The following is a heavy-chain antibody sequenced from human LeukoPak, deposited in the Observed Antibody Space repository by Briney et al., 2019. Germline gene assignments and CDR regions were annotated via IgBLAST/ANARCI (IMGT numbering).Heavy chain of an antibody. V-gene: IGHV3-21*01. CDR3: ARVDIWSGYYWDY. Sequence: GGSLRLSCAASGFTFSSYSMNWVRQAPGKGLEWVSSISSSSSYIYYADSVKGRFTTSRDNAKNSLYLQMNSLRAEDTAVYYCARVDIWSGYYWDYWGQGTLVTVSS. J-gene: IGHJ4*02. D-gene: IGHD3-3*01. CDR1: GFTFSSYS. CDR2: ISSSSSYI.